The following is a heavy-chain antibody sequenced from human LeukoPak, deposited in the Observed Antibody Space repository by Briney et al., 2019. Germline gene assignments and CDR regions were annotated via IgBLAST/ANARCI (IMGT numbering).Heavy chain of an antibody. CDR1: GITLSNYG. Sequence: GGSLRLSCAASGITLSNYGMSWVRQAPGKGLEWVSGISGSGGNTYYADSVKGRFTISRDNSKNTLYLQMNSLRAEDTAVYFCAKRGVVIRVILVGFHKEAYYFDSWGQGALVTVSS. CDR2: ISGSGGNT. J-gene: IGHJ4*02. CDR3: AKRGVVIRVILVGFHKEAYYFDS. V-gene: IGHV3-23*01. D-gene: IGHD3-22*01.